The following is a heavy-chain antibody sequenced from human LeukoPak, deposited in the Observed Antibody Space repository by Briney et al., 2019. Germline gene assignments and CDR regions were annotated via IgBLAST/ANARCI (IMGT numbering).Heavy chain of an antibody. J-gene: IGHJ3*02. CDR2: IYYSGST. CDR3: AREGSSSPSDAFDI. V-gene: IGHV4-59*01. CDR1: GSSISSYY. Sequence: SETLSLTCTVSGSSISSYYWSWIRQPPGKGLEWIGYIYYSGSTNYNPSLKSRVTISVDTSKNQFSLKLSSVTAADTAVYYCAREGSSSPSDAFDIWGQGTMVTVSS. D-gene: IGHD6-13*01.